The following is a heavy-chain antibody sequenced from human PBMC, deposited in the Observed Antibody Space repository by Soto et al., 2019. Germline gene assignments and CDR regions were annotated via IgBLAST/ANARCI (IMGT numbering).Heavy chain of an antibody. CDR1: GFSFSSYA. V-gene: IGHV3-30-3*01. Sequence: QVRLVESGGGGVQPGRSLRLSCTASGFSFSSYAMYWFRQPPGQGLEWVAVISHDGINKHYADSVKGRVTVSRDNSNHSLDLQLNSLRGEDTAMYYCARDMYSSDYFVKWFEPWGQGTLVTVSS. D-gene: IGHD6-19*01. CDR2: ISHDGINK. J-gene: IGHJ5*02. CDR3: ARDMYSSDYFVKWFEP.